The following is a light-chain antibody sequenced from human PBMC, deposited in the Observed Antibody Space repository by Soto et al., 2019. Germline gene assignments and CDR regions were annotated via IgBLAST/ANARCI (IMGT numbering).Light chain of an antibody. CDR2: GDS. Sequence: QSVLTQPPSVSGAPGQRVTISCTGSSSNIGAGHDVHWYQQLPGTAPKLLIYGDSNRPSGVPDRFSGSKSGASASLAITGLQAEDEAEYPCLSYDSDMSSPLYVFGTGTKLTVL. CDR3: LSYDSDMSSPLYV. J-gene: IGLJ1*01. CDR1: SSNIGAGHD. V-gene: IGLV1-40*01.